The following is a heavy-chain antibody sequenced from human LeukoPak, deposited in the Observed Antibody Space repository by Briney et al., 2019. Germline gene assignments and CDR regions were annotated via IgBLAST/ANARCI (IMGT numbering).Heavy chain of an antibody. Sequence: SVKVSCKASGGTLRNYAISWVRQAPGQGLEWMGGLIPLFGRAEYAQKFQGRVTITADEPTNTAYMELNFVRSEDTAVYYCASPKENSDYYFDSWGQGTLVAVSA. J-gene: IGHJ4*02. V-gene: IGHV1-69*01. CDR2: LIPLFGRA. CDR3: ASPKENSDYYFDS. CDR1: GGTLRNYA. D-gene: IGHD4-11*01.